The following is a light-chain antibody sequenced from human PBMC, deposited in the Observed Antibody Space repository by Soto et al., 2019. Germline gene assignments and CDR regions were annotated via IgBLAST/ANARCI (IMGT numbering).Light chain of an antibody. CDR3: QSYDSSLSGSNVV. V-gene: IGLV1-40*01. CDR2: GNS. J-gene: IGLJ2*01. CDR1: SSNIGAGYD. Sequence: QSVLTQPPSVSGAPGQRVTISCTGSSSNIGAGYDVHWYQQLPGTAPKLLIYGNSNRPSGVPDRFSGSKSGTSASLAITGLQADDEPDYYCQSYDSSLSGSNVVFGGGTKLTVL.